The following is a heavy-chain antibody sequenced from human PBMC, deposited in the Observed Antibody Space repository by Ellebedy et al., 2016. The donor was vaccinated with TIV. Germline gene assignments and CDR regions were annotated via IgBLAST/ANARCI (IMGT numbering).Heavy chain of an antibody. Sequence: SETLSLXXTVSGGSIRSRSYYWGWIRQPPGKGLEWIGNIYYTGAAYYSPSLKSRLTISVDTSENQFSLRLSSVTAADTAVYYCARGADYGDYYFDFWGQGTLVTVSS. J-gene: IGHJ4*02. CDR1: GGSIRSRSYY. CDR3: ARGADYGDYYFDF. V-gene: IGHV4-39*07. CDR2: IYYTGAA. D-gene: IGHD4-17*01.